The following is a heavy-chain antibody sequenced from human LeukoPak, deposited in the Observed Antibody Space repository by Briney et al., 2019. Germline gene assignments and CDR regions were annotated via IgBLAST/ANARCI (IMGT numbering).Heavy chain of an antibody. CDR1: GGSVSSSIYY. Sequence: SETLSLTCTVSGGSVSSSIYYWGWIRQPPGKGLEWIGSIYYSGSTYYNPSLKSRVTISVDTSKNQFSLKLSSVTAADTAVFYCARHCRSTNCYKTFDYWGQGTLVTVSS. V-gene: IGHV4-39*01. CDR3: ARHCRSTNCYKTFDY. J-gene: IGHJ4*02. D-gene: IGHD2-2*01. CDR2: IYYSGST.